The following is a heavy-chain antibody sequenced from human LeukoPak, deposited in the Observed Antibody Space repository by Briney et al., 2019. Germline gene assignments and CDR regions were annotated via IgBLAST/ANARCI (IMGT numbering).Heavy chain of an antibody. Sequence: PGGSLRLSCAGSGYSFDEYAMHWVRQAPGKGLEWVSGINWKSDKIGYADSVKGRFTISRDNSKNSLYLQMNSLRAEDTAVYYCASWSYYYDSSGYYLGGLDYWGQGTLVTVSS. CDR1: GYSFDEYA. CDR2: INWKSDKI. V-gene: IGHV3-9*01. CDR3: ASWSYYYDSSGYYLGGLDY. D-gene: IGHD3-22*01. J-gene: IGHJ4*02.